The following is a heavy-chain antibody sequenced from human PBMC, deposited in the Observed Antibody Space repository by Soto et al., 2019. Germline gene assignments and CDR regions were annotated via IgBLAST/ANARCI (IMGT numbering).Heavy chain of an antibody. CDR3: ARAPRGGVIIVITSAQIDY. J-gene: IGHJ4*02. V-gene: IGHV1-46*01. Sequence: ASVKVSCKASGYDFTDHYIHWVRQAPGQGLEWMGIISPDGGSTRYSQKFQARITMTRDTSTSTVYMELSSLRSEDTAVYYCARAPRGGVIIVITSAQIDYWGQGTLVTVSS. D-gene: IGHD3-10*01. CDR2: ISPDGGST. CDR1: GYDFTDHY.